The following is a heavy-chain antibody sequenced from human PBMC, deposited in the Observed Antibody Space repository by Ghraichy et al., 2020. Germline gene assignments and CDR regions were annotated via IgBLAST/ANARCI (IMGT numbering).Heavy chain of an antibody. CDR3: ARDWSVSGQYIDY. D-gene: IGHD6-19*01. Sequence: SQTLSLTCAISGDSVSSTSAAWNWIRQSPSRGLEWLGRTFFRSKWNYDYAVSVKSQITVNPDTSKNQFSLHLKSVTPEDTALYYCARDWSVSGQYIDYWGTGTPVTVSS. CDR2: TFFRSKWNY. J-gene: IGHJ4*02. V-gene: IGHV6-1*01. CDR1: GDSVSSTSAA.